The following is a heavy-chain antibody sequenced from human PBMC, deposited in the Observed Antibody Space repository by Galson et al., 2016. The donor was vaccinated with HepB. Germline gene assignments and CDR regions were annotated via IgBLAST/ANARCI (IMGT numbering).Heavy chain of an antibody. CDR2: IYSSGST. V-gene: IGHV4-31*03. D-gene: IGHD3-16*01. CDR3: ARETWDPLWGGFDH. J-gene: IGHJ4*02. Sequence: TLSLTCTVSGGSISSGGYYWSWIRQHPGKGLEWIGYIYSSGSTHYNPSFHSRATISADTSKNHFSLKLTSVTAADTAIYYCARETWDPLWGGFDHWGPGTLVTVSS. CDR1: GGSISSGGYY.